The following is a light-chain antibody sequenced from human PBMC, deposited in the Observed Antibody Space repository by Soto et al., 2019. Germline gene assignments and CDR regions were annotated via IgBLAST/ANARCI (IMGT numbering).Light chain of an antibody. CDR3: QQYNNWHTLT. Sequence: EILMTQSPATLSVSPGERATLSCRASQSVGRKVAWYQKKPGQAHRLLVYDASTRATGIPARSSGSGSGTEFTLTISSLESEDFAVYYCQQYNNWHTLTFGQGTRLEIK. CDR2: DAS. V-gene: IGKV3D-15*01. J-gene: IGKJ5*01. CDR1: QSVGRK.